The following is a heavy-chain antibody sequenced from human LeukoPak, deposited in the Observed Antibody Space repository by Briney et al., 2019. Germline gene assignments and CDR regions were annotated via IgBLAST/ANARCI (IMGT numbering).Heavy chain of an antibody. V-gene: IGHV3-21*01. J-gene: IGHJ4*02. CDR1: GFILSDYN. D-gene: IGHD1-26*01. CDR2: IAISGTYI. Sequence: GGSLRLSWAASGFILSDYNMNWVRQAPGKGLEWVSFIAISGTYITYADSVKGRFTISRDNAKNSLYLQMNSLRVEDTAVYYCTRDLSATARAYDYWGQGTLVTVSS. CDR3: TRDLSATARAYDY.